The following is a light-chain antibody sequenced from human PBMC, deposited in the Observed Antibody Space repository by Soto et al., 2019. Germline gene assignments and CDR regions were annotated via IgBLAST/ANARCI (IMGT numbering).Light chain of an antibody. CDR3: QHYGSSFAT. CDR2: SAS. Sequence: EIVLTQSPGILSLSPGERATLSCRASQSVSRNLAWYRQTPGQAPRLLIYSASTRATDSPARFSGGGSGTAFNLTISRVEPADFAVYYCQHYGSSFATFGQGTQV. J-gene: IGKJ1*01. CDR1: QSVSRN. V-gene: IGKV3-20*01.